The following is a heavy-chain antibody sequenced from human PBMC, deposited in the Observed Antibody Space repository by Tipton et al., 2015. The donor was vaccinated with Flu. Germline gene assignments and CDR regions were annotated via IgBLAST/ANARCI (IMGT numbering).Heavy chain of an antibody. V-gene: IGHV4-39*01. CDR2: IFHTGST. CDR3: ASLFSGYQVYYFDF. J-gene: IGHJ4*02. CDR1: GDSINNYEYF. Sequence: LRLSCTVSGDSINNYEYFWAWIRQSPGKGLEWIGSIFHTGSTFYNPSLKSRVAMSVDTSKNQFSLKLSSVTAADTAVFYCASLFSGYQVYYFDFWGQGTPVTVSS. D-gene: IGHD5-12*01.